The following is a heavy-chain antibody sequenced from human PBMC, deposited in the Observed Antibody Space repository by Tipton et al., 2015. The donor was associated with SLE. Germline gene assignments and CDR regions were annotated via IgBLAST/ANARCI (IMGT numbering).Heavy chain of an antibody. V-gene: IGHV4-38-2*02. CDR1: GYSISSGYY. D-gene: IGHD3-16*01. CDR3: ARHKGLGAWGPFDY. CDR2: IYHSGST. Sequence: TLSLTCTVSGYSISSGYYWGWIRQPPGKGLEWIGSIYHSGSTYYNPSLKSRVTISVDTSKNQFSLKLSSVTAADTAVYYCARHKGLGAWGPFDYWGQGTLVTVSS. J-gene: IGHJ4*02.